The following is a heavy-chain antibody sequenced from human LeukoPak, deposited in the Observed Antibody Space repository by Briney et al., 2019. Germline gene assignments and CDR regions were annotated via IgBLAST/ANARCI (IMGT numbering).Heavy chain of an antibody. J-gene: IGHJ4*02. D-gene: IGHD6-13*01. CDR3: ARHWEQQPAPGDDC. V-gene: IGHV4-39*01. CDR2: IYYSGRT. CDR1: GGSISSSNYY. Sequence: PSETLSLTCTVSGGSISSSNYYWGWIRQPPGKGLEWIGSIYYSGRTNYNPSLKSRVTMSVDMSKNQFSLKLRSVTAADTAMYYCARHWEQQPAPGDDCWGQGSLVTVSS.